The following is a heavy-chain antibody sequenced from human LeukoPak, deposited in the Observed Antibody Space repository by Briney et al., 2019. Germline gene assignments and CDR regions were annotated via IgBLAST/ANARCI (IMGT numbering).Heavy chain of an antibody. CDR1: GFTFSSFG. D-gene: IGHD2-8*01. J-gene: IGHJ6*02. CDR2: IWYDGSNK. Sequence: GGSLRLSCAASGFTFSSFGMHWVRQAPGKGLEWVAVIWYDGSNKYYADSVKGRFTISRDNSKNTLYLQMNSLRAEDTAVYYCARDPRMVANFYYGMDVWGQGTTVTVSS. V-gene: IGHV3-33*01. CDR3: ARDPRMVANFYYGMDV.